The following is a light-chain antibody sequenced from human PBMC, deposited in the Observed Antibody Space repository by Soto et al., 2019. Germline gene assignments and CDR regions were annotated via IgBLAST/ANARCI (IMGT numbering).Light chain of an antibody. CDR2: EAT. V-gene: IGLV2-14*01. CDR1: SSDIGRYNF. Sequence: QSVLTQPASMSGSPGQSITISCTGTSSDIGRYNFVSWYQHHPGKAPKLIIYEATKRPSGVSYRFSGSKSGNTASLTISGLQAEVEADYYCTSYTITSPYVFGTGTKLTVL. J-gene: IGLJ1*01. CDR3: TSYTITSPYV.